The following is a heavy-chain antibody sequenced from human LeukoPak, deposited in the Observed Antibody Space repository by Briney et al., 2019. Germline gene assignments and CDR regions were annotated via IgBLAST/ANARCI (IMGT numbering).Heavy chain of an antibody. D-gene: IGHD7-27*01. CDR3: ATVLGIKDYYFDY. V-gene: IGHV4-39*01. CDR2: IYYSGST. J-gene: IGHJ4*02. Sequence: SETLSLTCTVSGGSISSYYWGWIRQPPGKGLEWIGSIYYSGSTYYNPSLKSRVTISVDTSKNQFSLKLSSVTAADTAVYYCATVLGIKDYYFDYWGQGTLVTVSS. CDR1: GGSISSYY.